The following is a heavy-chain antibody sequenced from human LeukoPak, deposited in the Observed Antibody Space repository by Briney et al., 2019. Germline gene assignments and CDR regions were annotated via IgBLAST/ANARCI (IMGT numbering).Heavy chain of an antibody. CDR2: IYTSGST. CDR1: GGSLSSGSYY. J-gene: IGHJ4*02. CDR3: ARLGGYSGYDLDY. D-gene: IGHD5-12*01. V-gene: IGHV4-61*02. Sequence: SETLSLTCTVSGGSLSSGSYYRSWIRQPAGKGLEWIGRIYTSGSTNYNPSLKSRVTISLDTSKNQFSLKLTSVTAADTAVYYCARLGGYSGYDLDYWGQGTLVTVSS.